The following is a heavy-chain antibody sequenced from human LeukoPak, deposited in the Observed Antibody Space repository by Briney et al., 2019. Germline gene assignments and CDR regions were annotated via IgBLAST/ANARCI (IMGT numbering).Heavy chain of an antibody. CDR1: GYTFTSYA. D-gene: IGHD3-10*01. V-gene: IGHV1-3*01. Sequence: ASVMVSCRASGYTFTSYAMHWVRQAPGQRLEGMGWISAGNGNTKYSQKFQGRVTITRDTSASTAYMELSSLRSEDTAVYYCARDLITMVRGTPNLPGGWFDPWGQGTLVTVSS. CDR3: ARDLITMVRGTPNLPGGWFDP. CDR2: ISAGNGNT. J-gene: IGHJ5*02.